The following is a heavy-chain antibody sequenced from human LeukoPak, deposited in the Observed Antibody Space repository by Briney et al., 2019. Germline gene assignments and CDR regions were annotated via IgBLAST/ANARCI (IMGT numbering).Heavy chain of an antibody. CDR2: INWNGGST. J-gene: IGHJ5*02. Sequence: PGGSLRLSCAASGFTFDGYGMSWVRQAPGKGLEWVSGINWNGGSTGYADSVEGRFTTSRDNAKNSLYLQMNSLRAEDTALYYCATARAAYSSSWRFAWFDPWGQGTLVTVSS. D-gene: IGHD6-13*01. CDR1: GFTFDGYG. CDR3: ATARAAYSSSWRFAWFDP. V-gene: IGHV3-20*04.